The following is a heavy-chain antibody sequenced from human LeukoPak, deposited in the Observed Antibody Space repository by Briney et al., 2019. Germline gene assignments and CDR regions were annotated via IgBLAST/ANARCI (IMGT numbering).Heavy chain of an antibody. CDR3: ARDFGGGAKYGMDV. D-gene: IGHD3-16*01. CDR1: GFSFSSYS. J-gene: IGHJ6*02. Sequence: GGSLRLSCAASGFSFSSYSMSWVRQAPGKGLEWVSSISSSSTYIYYADSVEGRFTISRDNAKNSLYLQMHSLRAEDTAVYYCARDFGGGAKYGMDVWGQGTTVTVSS. CDR2: ISSSSTYI. V-gene: IGHV3-21*01.